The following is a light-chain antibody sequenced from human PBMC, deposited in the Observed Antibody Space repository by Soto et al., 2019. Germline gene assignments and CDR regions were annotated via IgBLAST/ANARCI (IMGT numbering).Light chain of an antibody. CDR3: CSYAGSSSSI. V-gene: IGLV2-23*02. CDR1: SSDVGTYNL. CDR2: EVT. J-gene: IGLJ1*01. Sequence: QSVLTQPASVSGSPGQSITISCSGTSSDVGTYNLVSWYQQYPGKAHRLMIYEVTKRPSGVFNRFSGSKSGNTASLTFSGLQPEDEADYYCCSYAGSSSSIFGTGTKSPS.